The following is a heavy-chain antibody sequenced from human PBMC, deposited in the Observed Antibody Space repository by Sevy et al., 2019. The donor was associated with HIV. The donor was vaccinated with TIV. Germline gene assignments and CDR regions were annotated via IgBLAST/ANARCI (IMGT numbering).Heavy chain of an antibody. CDR1: GFPFNDHA. V-gene: IGHV3-9*01. Sequence: GGSLRLSCAASGFPFNDHAMHWVRQVPGKGLEWVSGISWNSRNIGYADSVKGRFTISRDNASHFVYLEMNSLRPEDTAFYYCTKDINRGCDGVNCYSYYYYFYSLDVWGQGTTVTVSS. CDR3: TKDINRGCDGVNCYSYYYYFYSLDV. D-gene: IGHD2-21*01. J-gene: IGHJ6*02. CDR2: ISWNSRNI.